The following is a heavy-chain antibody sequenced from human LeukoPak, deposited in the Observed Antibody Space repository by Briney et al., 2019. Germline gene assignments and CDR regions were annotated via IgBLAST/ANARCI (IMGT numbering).Heavy chain of an antibody. Sequence: SETLSLTCTVSGGSISSYYWSWIRQPPGKGLEWIGYIYYSGSTNYNPSLKGRVTISVDTSKNQFSLKLSSVTAADTAVYYCARHGNTQPRYYFDYWGQGTLVTVSS. V-gene: IGHV4-59*08. J-gene: IGHJ4*02. D-gene: IGHD4-17*01. CDR2: IYYSGST. CDR1: GGSISSYY. CDR3: ARHGNTQPRYYFDY.